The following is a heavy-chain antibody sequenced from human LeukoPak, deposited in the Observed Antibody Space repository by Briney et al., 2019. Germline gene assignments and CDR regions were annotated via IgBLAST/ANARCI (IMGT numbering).Heavy chain of an antibody. Sequence: GGSLRLSCAASLFTFSHYWMSWVRQAPGKGLEWVANIKPDGSDKYYVDSVKGRFTISRDNVKNTLDLQMDSRRAEYAAVYYCAREDMWAFDMWGQGTMVTVSS. CDR2: IKPDGSDK. D-gene: IGHD2-15*01. J-gene: IGHJ3*02. CDR1: LFTFSHYW. CDR3: AREDMWAFDM. V-gene: IGHV3-7*01.